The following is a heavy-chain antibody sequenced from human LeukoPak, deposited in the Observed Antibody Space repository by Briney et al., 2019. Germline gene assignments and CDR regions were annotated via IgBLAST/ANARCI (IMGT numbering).Heavy chain of an antibody. J-gene: IGHJ6*02. Sequence: GGSLRLSCAASGFIFSNAWMNWVRQAPGKGLEWVGRIKSRADGGTTDYAAPVRGRFTISRGDSKNTLFLQMNSLKTEDTAVYYCTTDYMAAAGYYYYGMDVWGQGTTVTVSS. CDR3: TTDYMAAAGYYYYGMDV. CDR2: IKSRADGGTT. D-gene: IGHD6-13*01. V-gene: IGHV3-15*01. CDR1: GFIFSNAW.